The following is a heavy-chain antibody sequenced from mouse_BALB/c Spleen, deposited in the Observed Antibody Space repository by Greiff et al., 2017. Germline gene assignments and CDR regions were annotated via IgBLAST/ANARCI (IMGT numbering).Heavy chain of an antibody. CDR1: GFSLTSYG. Sequence: VKLMESGPGLVAPSQSLSITCTVSGFSLTSYGVHWVRQPPGKGLEWLGVIWAGGSTNYNSALMSRLSISKDNSKSQVFLKMNSLQTDDTAMYYCASITTATDYYAMDYWGQGTSVTVSS. CDR2: IWAGGST. CDR3: ASITTATDYYAMDY. D-gene: IGHD1-2*01. V-gene: IGHV2-9*02. J-gene: IGHJ4*01.